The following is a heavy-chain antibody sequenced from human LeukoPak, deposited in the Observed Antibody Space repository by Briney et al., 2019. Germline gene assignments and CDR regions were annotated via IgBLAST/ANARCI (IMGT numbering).Heavy chain of an antibody. J-gene: IGHJ4*02. CDR2: ISGSGGST. CDR3: AKLVSPGIAVAGSDY. Sequence: GGSLRLSCAASGFTFSSYAMSWVRQAPGKGLEWVSAISGSGGSTYYADSVKGRFTISRDNSKNTLYLQMNSLRAEDTAVYYCAKLVSPGIAVAGSDYWGQGTLVTVSS. CDR1: GFTFSSYA. D-gene: IGHD6-19*01. V-gene: IGHV3-23*01.